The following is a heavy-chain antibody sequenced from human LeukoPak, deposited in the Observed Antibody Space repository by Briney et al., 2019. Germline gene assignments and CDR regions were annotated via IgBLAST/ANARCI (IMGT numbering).Heavy chain of an antibody. Sequence: PGGSLRLSCAASGFTFSSYGMHWVRQAPGKGLEWVAFIRYDGSNKYYADSVKGRLTISRDNSKNTLYLQMNSLRAEDTAVYYCAKDLLRYSGSYYPFDYWGQGTLVTVSS. CDR1: GFTFSSYG. J-gene: IGHJ4*02. CDR2: IRYDGSNK. V-gene: IGHV3-30*02. CDR3: AKDLLRYSGSYYPFDY. D-gene: IGHD1-26*01.